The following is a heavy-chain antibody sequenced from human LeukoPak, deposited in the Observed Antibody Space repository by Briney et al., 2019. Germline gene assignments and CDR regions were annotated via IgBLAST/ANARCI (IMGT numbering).Heavy chain of an antibody. D-gene: IGHD2-21*01. CDR2: ISYDGSNK. CDR3: ARDCGNCGGAPDDTFDI. CDR1: GFTFSSYA. Sequence: GGSLRLSCAASGFTFSSYAMHWVRQAPGKGLEWVAVISYDGSNKYYADSVKGRFTISRDNSKNTLYLQMNSLRAEDTAVYYCARDCGNCGGAPDDTFDIWGQGTMVTVSS. J-gene: IGHJ3*02. V-gene: IGHV3-30*01.